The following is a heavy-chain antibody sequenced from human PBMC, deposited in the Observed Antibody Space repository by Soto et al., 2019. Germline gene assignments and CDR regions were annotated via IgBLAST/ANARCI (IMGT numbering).Heavy chain of an antibody. CDR2: IYYSGST. V-gene: IGHV4-59*01. Sequence: SETLSLTCTVSNGSLSSNYWSWIRQSPGKGLEWIGNIYYSGSTNYNPSLKSRVTMSVDTSKDQFTLKLSSVTAADTGVYFCARSWMVPVDFFDYRGEGHPATVSX. J-gene: IGHJ4*02. CDR3: ARSWMVPVDFFDY. CDR1: NGSLSSNY. D-gene: IGHD3-10*01.